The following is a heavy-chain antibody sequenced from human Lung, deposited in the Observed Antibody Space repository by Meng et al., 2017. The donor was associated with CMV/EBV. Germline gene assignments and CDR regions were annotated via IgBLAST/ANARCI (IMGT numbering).Heavy chain of an antibody. V-gene: IGHV3-30*02. J-gene: IGHJ4*02. D-gene: IGHD3/OR15-3a*01. CDR1: GFRFEDHG. CDR2: IRHDGTNK. Sequence: SXAASGFRFEDHGMHWVRQTPGKGLEWVAFIRHDGTNKFYGDSVKGRFTISRDNSKNTVYLQMNSLRPEETAVYYCAKDLLLFGGPNAYFDYWGQGTXVTVSS. CDR3: AKDLLLFGGPNAYFDY.